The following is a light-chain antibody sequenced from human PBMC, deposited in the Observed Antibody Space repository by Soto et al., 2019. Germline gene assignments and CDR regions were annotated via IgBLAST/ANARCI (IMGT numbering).Light chain of an antibody. V-gene: IGKV3-15*01. CDR2: GAS. CDR3: YQYNNWPRT. J-gene: IGKJ1*01. CDR1: QSVSSN. Sequence: EIVMTQSPATLSVSPGERATLSCRASQSVSSNLAWYQQKPGQSPKLLINGASTRATGIPARFSGSGSGTEFTLTISSLQSEDFAVYYCYQYNNWPRTFGQGTKVEI.